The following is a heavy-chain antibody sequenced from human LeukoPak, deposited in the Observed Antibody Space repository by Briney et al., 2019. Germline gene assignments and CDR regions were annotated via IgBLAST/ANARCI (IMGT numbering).Heavy chain of an antibody. CDR2: IRGSDT. J-gene: IGHJ3*02. CDR1: GFTFSNYG. D-gene: IGHD5-24*01. Sequence: PGGSLRLSCAASGFTFSNYGMNWVRQAAGKGLGWVAGIRGSDTYYADAVKGRFTISRDTSKNTLYIQMNSLSREDTAVYYCARRGGSDGWGAFDIWGQGTVVTVSS. V-gene: IGHV3-23*01. CDR3: ARRGGSDGWGAFDI.